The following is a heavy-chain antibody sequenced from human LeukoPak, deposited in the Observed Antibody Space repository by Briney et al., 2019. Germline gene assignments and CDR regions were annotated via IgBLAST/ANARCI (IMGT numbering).Heavy chain of an antibody. V-gene: IGHV3-53*01. D-gene: IGHD1-26*01. Sequence: GGSLRLSCAASGFTVSSNHMSWVRQAPGKGLEWVSVIYSGGSTYYADSVKGRFTISRDNSKNTLYLQMNSLRAGDTAVYYCARDLYSGSYSDDYWGQGTLVTVSS. J-gene: IGHJ4*02. CDR2: IYSGGST. CDR1: GFTVSSNH. CDR3: ARDLYSGSYSDDY.